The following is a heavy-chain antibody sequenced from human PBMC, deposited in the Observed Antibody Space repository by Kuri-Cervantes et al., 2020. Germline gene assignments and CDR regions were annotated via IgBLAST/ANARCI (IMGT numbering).Heavy chain of an antibody. CDR2: MSGSDGRT. V-gene: IGHV3-23*01. CDR1: EFTFSNYA. D-gene: IGHD4-11*01. J-gene: IGHJ6*03. Sequence: GGSLRLSCAASEFTFSNYAMSWVRQSPGKGLEWVSAMSGSDGRTFYAGSVKGRFTISRDNSKNTLHLQMNSLRAEDTAVYYCAKESPYTSSRYYYMDVWGKGTTVTVSS. CDR3: AKESPYTSSRYYYMDV.